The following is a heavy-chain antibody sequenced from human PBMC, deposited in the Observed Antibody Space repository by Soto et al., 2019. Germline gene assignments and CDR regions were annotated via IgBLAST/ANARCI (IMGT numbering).Heavy chain of an antibody. CDR3: ARHEATVSYYYMDV. CDR1: GGSISSSSYY. CDR2: IYYSGST. D-gene: IGHD4-4*01. J-gene: IGHJ6*03. Sequence: KQSQTLSLTCTVSGGSISSSSYYWGWIRQPPGKGLEWIGSIYYSGSTYYNPSLKSRVTISVDTSKNQFSLKLSSVTAADTAVYYCARHEATVSYYYMDVWGKGTTVTVSS. V-gene: IGHV4-39*01.